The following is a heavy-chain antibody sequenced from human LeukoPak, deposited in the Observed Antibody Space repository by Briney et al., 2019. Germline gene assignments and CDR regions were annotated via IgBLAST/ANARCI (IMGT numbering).Heavy chain of an antibody. J-gene: IGHJ6*02. D-gene: IGHD3-10*01. V-gene: IGHV3-53*01. CDR2: IYSGGGT. CDR3: ARANYGSGSNYYYGLDV. CDR1: GFTVSSNY. Sequence: GGSLRLSCAASGFTVSSNYMSWVRQAPGKGLEWVSVIYSGGGTYYADSVKGRFTISRDNSKNTLYLQINSLRAEDTAVYYCARANYGSGSNYYYGLDVWGQGTTVTVSS.